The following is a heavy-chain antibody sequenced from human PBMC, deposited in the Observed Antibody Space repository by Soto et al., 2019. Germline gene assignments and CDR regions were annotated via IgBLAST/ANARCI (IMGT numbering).Heavy chain of an antibody. D-gene: IGHD3-3*01. CDR3: ARGGLFWSGYYDASDI. CDR2: ISSSSSYI. V-gene: IGHV3-21*01. CDR1: GFTFSSYS. Sequence: GGSLRLSCAASGFTFSSYSMNWVRQAPGKGLEWVSSISSSSSYIYYADSVKGRFTISRDNAKNSLYLQMNSLRAEDTAVYYCARGGLFWSGYYDASDIWGQGTMVTVSS. J-gene: IGHJ3*02.